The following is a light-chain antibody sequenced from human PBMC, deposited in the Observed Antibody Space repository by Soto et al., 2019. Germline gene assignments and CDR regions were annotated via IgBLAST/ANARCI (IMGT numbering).Light chain of an antibody. CDR2: AAS. J-gene: IGKJ1*01. V-gene: IGKV1-39*01. Sequence: DIQMTQSPSSLSASLGARFTITCLSSQNIANYLNWYQQRPGKAPKVLIYAASRLQSGVPSRFSGSGSGTDFTLTISSLQPEDFAIYYCQQSYSTPPITFGQGTKVDI. CDR3: QQSYSTPPIT. CDR1: QNIANY.